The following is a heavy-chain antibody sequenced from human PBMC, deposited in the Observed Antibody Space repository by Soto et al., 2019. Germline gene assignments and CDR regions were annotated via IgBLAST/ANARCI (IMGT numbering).Heavy chain of an antibody. Sequence: PGGSLRLSCAASGFTFSSYAMGWVRQGPGKGLEWVAVVSIGGSTHYADSVRGRFTISRDNSKNTLSLQMNSLTAEDTAVYFCAKSRGAGGHFDYRGQGALVTVSS. V-gene: IGHV3-23*01. D-gene: IGHD2-15*01. CDR2: VSIGGST. CDR3: AKSRGAGGHFDY. J-gene: IGHJ4*02. CDR1: GFTFSSYA.